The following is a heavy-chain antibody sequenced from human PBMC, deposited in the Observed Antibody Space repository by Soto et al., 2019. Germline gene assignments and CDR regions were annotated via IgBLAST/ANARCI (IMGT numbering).Heavy chain of an antibody. D-gene: IGHD6-13*01. CDR1: GYSISSGYY. CDR3: ARVRSSSWYLFDY. CDR2: IYHSGST. Sequence: PSETLSLTCAVSGYSISSGYYWGWIRQPPGKGLEWIGSIYHSGSTYYNPSLKSRVTISVDTSKNQFSLKLSSVTAADTAVYYCARVRSSSWYLFDYWGQGTLVTAPQ. J-gene: IGHJ4*02. V-gene: IGHV4-38-2*01.